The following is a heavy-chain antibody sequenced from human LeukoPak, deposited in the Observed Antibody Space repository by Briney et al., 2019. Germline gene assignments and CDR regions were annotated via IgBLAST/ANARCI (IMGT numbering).Heavy chain of an antibody. Sequence: SETLSLTCAVSGGSISSSNWWSWVRQPPGKGLEWIGYIYYSGSTNYNPSLKSRVTISVDTSKNQFSLKLSSVTAADTAVYYCARAVREPHFDYWGQGTLVTVSS. J-gene: IGHJ4*02. V-gene: IGHV4-4*02. CDR2: IYYSGST. CDR1: GGSISSSNW. CDR3: ARAVREPHFDY.